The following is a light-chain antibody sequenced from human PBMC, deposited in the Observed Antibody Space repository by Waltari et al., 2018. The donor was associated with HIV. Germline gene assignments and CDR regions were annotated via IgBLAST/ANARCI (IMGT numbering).Light chain of an antibody. V-gene: IGLV2-14*01. Sequence: QSALTQPASVSGSPGHSIVLPCTGSSSDIRYYHYLSWYQQYPGQAPKALIYEVTSRPSGTSSRFSGSKSATTAFLAISKLQTDDEADYFCSSYTRRGTVVFGGGTRLTVL. J-gene: IGLJ2*01. CDR1: SSDIRYYHY. CDR3: SSYTRRGTVV. CDR2: EVT.